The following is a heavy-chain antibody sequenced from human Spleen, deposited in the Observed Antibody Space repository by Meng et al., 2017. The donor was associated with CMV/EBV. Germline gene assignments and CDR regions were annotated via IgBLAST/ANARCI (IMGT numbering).Heavy chain of an antibody. J-gene: IGHJ6*02. CDR1: GGSFSGYY. V-gene: IGHV4-34*01. CDR3: ASGRALKRRSTAGYYYGMDV. D-gene: IGHD6-25*01. CDR2: INHSGST. Sequence: SQTLSLTCAVYGGSFSGYYWSWIRQPPGKGLEWIGEINHSGSTNYNPSLKSRVTISVDTSKNKFSLKLSSVTAADTAVYYCASGRALKRRSTAGYYYGMDVWGQGTTVTVSS.